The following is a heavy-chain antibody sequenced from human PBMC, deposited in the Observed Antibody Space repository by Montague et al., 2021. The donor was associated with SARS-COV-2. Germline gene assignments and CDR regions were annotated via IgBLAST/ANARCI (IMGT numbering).Heavy chain of an antibody. D-gene: IGHD6-13*01. CDR1: GGSISTSNYY. V-gene: IGHV4-39*01. Sequence: SETLSLTCSVSGGSISTSNYYWGWIRQPPGKGLEWIGSVYYSGSTYYNPPLKSRVTVSVDTSKNQFSLKISSVTAADTAVYCCAGQSASSPFDHWGQGTLVTVSS. CDR2: VYYSGST. CDR3: AGQSASSPFDH. J-gene: IGHJ4*02.